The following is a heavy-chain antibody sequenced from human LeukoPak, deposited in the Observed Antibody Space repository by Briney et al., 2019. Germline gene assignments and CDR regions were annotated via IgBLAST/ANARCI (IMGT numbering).Heavy chain of an antibody. CDR2: IYTSGST. CDR3: ARGGYSSSWYVGPIFRTTKLDY. Sequence: PSETPSLTCTVSGGSISSYYWSWIRQPAGKGLEWIGRIYTSGSTNYNPSLKSRVTMSVDTSKNQFSLKLSSVTAADTAVYYCARGGYSSSWYVGPIFRTTKLDYWGQGTLVTVSS. CDR1: GGSISSYY. J-gene: IGHJ4*02. V-gene: IGHV4-4*07. D-gene: IGHD6-13*01.